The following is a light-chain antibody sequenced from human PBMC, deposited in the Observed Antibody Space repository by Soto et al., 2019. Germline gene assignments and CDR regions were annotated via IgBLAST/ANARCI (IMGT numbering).Light chain of an antibody. CDR1: QNVSSN. V-gene: IGKV3-15*01. J-gene: IGKJ1*01. CDR3: QQYNNWWT. Sequence: TVLTQSPGTLSLSPGERATLSCRASQNVSSNLLAWYQQRPGQAPRLLIYGASTRATGIPARFSGSGSGTEFTLTISSLQSEDFAVYYCQQYNNWWTFGQGTKVDIK. CDR2: GAS.